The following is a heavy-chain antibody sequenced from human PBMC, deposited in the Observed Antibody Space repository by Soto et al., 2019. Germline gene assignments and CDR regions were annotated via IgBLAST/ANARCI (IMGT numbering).Heavy chain of an antibody. J-gene: IGHJ3*02. Sequence: ASQTLSLTCAISGDSVSSNSAAWNWIRQSPSRGLEWLGRTYYRSKWYNDYAVSVKSRITINPDTSKNQFSLQLNSVTPEDTAVYYCARSPLLTGDHAFDIWGQGTMVTVSS. CDR1: GDSVSSNSAA. CDR2: TYYRSKWYN. V-gene: IGHV6-1*01. CDR3: ARSPLLTGDHAFDI. D-gene: IGHD7-27*01.